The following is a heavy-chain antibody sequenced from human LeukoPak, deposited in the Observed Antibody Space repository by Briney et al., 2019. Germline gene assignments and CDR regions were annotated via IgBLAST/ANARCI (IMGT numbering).Heavy chain of an antibody. J-gene: IGHJ4*02. CDR2: INPNSGGT. V-gene: IGHV1-2*02. Sequence: GASVKLSCKASGYTFTGYYMHWVRQAPGQGLEWMGWINPNSGGTNYAQKFQGRVTMTRDTSISTAYMELSRLRSDDTAVYYCARDYLRGYYDSSGYPPGYWGQGTLVTVSS. D-gene: IGHD3-22*01. CDR1: GYTFTGYY. CDR3: ARDYLRGYYDSSGYPPGY.